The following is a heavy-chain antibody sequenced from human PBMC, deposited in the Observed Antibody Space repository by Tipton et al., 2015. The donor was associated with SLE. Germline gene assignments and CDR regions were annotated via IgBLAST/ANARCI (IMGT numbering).Heavy chain of an antibody. Sequence: TLSLTCTVSGGSISSGSYYWNWIRQPAGKGLEWIGRMYTSGSINSKPSLKSRVTITLDTSKSQFSLKLRSVTAADTAVYYCARASEDDSHSSAEDVAFDIWGQGTMVTVSS. D-gene: IGHD3-22*01. CDR2: MYTSGSI. CDR1: GGSISSGSYY. V-gene: IGHV4-61*02. CDR3: ARASEDDSHSSAEDVAFDI. J-gene: IGHJ3*02.